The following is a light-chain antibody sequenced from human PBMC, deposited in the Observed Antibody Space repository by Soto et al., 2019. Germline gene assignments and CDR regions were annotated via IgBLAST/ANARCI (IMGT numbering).Light chain of an antibody. CDR1: SSNIGSHT. CDR2: RTN. V-gene: IGLV1-44*01. Sequence: QSVLTQPSSASGTPGQSVNISCSGTSSNIGSHTVNWYQQIPGKAPQLFIFRTNERPSGVPDRFSGSKSVTSASLAISGLHSDDEADYYCAAWDDRLSAVVFGGGTKLTVL. J-gene: IGLJ2*01. CDR3: AAWDDRLSAVV.